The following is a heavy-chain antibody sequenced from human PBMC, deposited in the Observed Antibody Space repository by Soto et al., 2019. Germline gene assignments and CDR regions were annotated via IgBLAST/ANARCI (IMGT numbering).Heavy chain of an antibody. J-gene: IGHJ4*02. Sequence: QVLLVESGGGVVQPGESLRLSCVVSGITFSRAGMVWVRRAPGKGLEWVAIISSDGFTTYYADSVRGRFTISRDDSKNTVSLHMNRLRTEDTAVDYCAKVKGWKYSDFWGQGTLVIVSS. D-gene: IGHD1-1*01. CDR3: AKVKGWKYSDF. CDR2: ISSDGFTT. V-gene: IGHV3-30*18. CDR1: GITFSRAG.